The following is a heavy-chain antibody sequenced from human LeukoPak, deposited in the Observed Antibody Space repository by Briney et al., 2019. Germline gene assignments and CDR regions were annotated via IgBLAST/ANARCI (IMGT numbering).Heavy chain of an antibody. J-gene: IGHJ6*03. V-gene: IGHV4-30-4*08. Sequence: SETLSLTCTVSGGSISSGDYYWSWIRQPPGKGLEWIGYIYYSGSTYYNPSLKSRVTISVDTSKNQFSLKLSSVTAADTAVYYCAREVVLMVYANYNMDVWGKGTTVTVSS. D-gene: IGHD2-8*01. CDR3: AREVVLMVYANYNMDV. CDR1: GGSISSGDYY. CDR2: IYYSGST.